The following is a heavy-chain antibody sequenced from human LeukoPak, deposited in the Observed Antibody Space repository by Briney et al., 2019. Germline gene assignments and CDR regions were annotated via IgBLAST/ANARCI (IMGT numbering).Heavy chain of an antibody. CDR1: GGSISSYY. J-gene: IGHJ6*03. CDR3: ARDAGTGTTVNYYYYMDV. D-gene: IGHD1-7*01. CDR2: IYTSGST. V-gene: IGHV4-4*07. Sequence: SETLSLTCTVSGGSISSYYWSWIRQPAGKGLEWIGRIYTSGSTNYNPSLESRVTISVDKSKNQFSLKLSSVTAADTAVYYCARDAGTGTTVNYYYYMDVWGKGTTVTVSS.